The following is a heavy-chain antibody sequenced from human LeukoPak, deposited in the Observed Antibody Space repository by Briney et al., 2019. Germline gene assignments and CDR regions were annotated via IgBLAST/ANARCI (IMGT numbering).Heavy chain of an antibody. CDR1: GFTFSSYW. V-gene: IGHV3-74*01. Sequence: GRSLRLSCAASGFTFSSYWMHWVRQAPGKGLVWVSRINSDGSSTSYADSVKGRFTISRDNAKNTLYLQMNSLRAEDTAVYYCARDSAARNWFDPWGQGTLVTVSS. CDR2: INSDGSST. J-gene: IGHJ5*02. D-gene: IGHD6-6*01. CDR3: ARDSAARNWFDP.